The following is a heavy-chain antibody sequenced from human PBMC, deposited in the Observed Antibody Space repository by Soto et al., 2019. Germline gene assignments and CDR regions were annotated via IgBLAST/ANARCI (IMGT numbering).Heavy chain of an antibody. D-gene: IGHD6-13*01. J-gene: IGHJ5*02. CDR2: FIPIFGTA. CDR1: GGTFSSYA. V-gene: IGHV1-69*06. CDR3: ARDYDSSSANNCCDP. Sequence: QVQLVQSGAEVKKPGSSVKVSCKASGGTFSSYAISWVRQAPGQGLEWMGGFIPIFGTANYAQKFQGRVTIAGDKSTSTVYMELSSLRSEDTAVYYCARDYDSSSANNCCDPWGQGTLVTVAS.